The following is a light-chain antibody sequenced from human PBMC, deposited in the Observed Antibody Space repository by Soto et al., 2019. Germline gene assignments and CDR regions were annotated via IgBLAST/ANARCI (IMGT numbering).Light chain of an antibody. Sequence: DIPLTQSPSSLSASVGDRVTITCQASQDISNHLNWYQQKPGKAPNLLIYDASDFETGVPSRFSGGGSGTFFSFTINSLQPEDIATYYCQKHDGVPLFGPGTKVEIK. V-gene: IGKV1-33*01. CDR1: QDISNH. J-gene: IGKJ3*01. CDR3: QKHDGVPL. CDR2: DAS.